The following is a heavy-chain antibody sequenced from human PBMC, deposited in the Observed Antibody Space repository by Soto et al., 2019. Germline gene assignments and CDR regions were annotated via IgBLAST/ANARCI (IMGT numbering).Heavy chain of an antibody. J-gene: IGHJ3*02. V-gene: IGHV5-51*01. Sequence: GESLKIPCKNSGYRLINYWIGWVRQMPGKGLEWMGVIYFGDSDTRYSPSFQGQVTISADKSIGTAYVQWSSLKASDTAIYYCARLGVTRGFDIWGQGTMVTVSS. D-gene: IGHD2-21*02. CDR3: ARLGVTRGFDI. CDR1: GYRLINYW. CDR2: IYFGDSDT.